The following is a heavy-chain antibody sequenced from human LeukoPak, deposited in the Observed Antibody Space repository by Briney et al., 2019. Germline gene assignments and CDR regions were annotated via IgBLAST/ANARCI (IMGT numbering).Heavy chain of an antibody. Sequence: SQTLSLTCTVSGGSISSGDYYWSWIRQPPGKGLEWIGYIYYSGSTYYNPSLKSRVTISVDTSKNQSSLKLSSVTAADTAVYYCARLPRNYYGSGSYPEDAFDIWGQGTMVTVSS. V-gene: IGHV4-30-4*01. CDR1: GGSISSGDYY. D-gene: IGHD3-10*01. J-gene: IGHJ3*02. CDR3: ARLPRNYYGSGSYPEDAFDI. CDR2: IYYSGST.